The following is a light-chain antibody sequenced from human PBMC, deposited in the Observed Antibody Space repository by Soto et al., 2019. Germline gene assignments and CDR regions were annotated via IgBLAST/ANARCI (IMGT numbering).Light chain of an antibody. CDR1: QDVSSN. CDR3: QKYDTVPWA. Sequence: EMVVTQSPATLSVSPGERATLSCRASQDVSSNLAWYQQKPGQAPSLLIYGASTRATGTPARFSGSGSGTEFTLTISSLQPEDVATYYCQKYDTVPWAFGQGTKVDIK. J-gene: IGKJ1*01. V-gene: IGKV3-15*01. CDR2: GAS.